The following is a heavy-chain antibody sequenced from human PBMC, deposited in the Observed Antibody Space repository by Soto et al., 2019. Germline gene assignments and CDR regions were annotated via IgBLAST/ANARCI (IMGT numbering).Heavy chain of an antibody. Sequence: GESLKISCKGSGYSFTSYWIGWVRQMPGKGLEWMGIIYPGDSDTRYSPYFQGQVTISADKSISTAYLQWSSLKASDTAMYYCARQLISRDSSGYYPYYGMDVWGQGTTVTVSS. CDR3: ARQLISRDSSGYYPYYGMDV. CDR2: IYPGDSDT. CDR1: GYSFTSYW. V-gene: IGHV5-51*01. D-gene: IGHD3-22*01. J-gene: IGHJ6*02.